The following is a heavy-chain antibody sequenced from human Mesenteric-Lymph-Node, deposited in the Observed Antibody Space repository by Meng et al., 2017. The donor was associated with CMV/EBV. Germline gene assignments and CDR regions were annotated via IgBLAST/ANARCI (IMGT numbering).Heavy chain of an antibody. CDR1: GFTFSSYW. CDR2: VNSDGTSP. Sequence: GESLKISCAASGFTFSSYWMHWVRQAPGKGLVWVSRVNSDGTSPTYADSVKGRFTISRDNSKNTLYLQMNSLRAEDTAVYYCARESTDYCSSTSCYLLGAFDIWGQGTMVTVSS. V-gene: IGHV3-74*01. J-gene: IGHJ3*02. D-gene: IGHD2-2*01. CDR3: ARESTDYCSSTSCYLLGAFDI.